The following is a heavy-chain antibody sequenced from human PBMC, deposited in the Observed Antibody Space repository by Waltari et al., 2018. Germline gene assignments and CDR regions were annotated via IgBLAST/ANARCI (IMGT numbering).Heavy chain of an antibody. Sequence: EVQLVESGGGLVKPGGSLRLSCAASGFTFSSYSMNWVRQAPGKGLEWVSSISSSSSYIYYADSVKGRFTISRDNAKNSLYLQMNSLRAEDTAVYYCARDRGVWFREEPWGQGTLVTVSS. CDR1: GFTFSSYS. D-gene: IGHD3-10*01. J-gene: IGHJ5*02. CDR2: ISSSSSYI. V-gene: IGHV3-21*01. CDR3: ARDRGVWFREEP.